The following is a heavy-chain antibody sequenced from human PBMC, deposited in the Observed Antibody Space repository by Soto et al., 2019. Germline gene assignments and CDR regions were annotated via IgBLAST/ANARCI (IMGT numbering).Heavy chain of an antibody. Sequence: QVQLVQSGAEVKKPGSSVKVSCKASGGTFSSYAISWVRQAPGQGLEWMGGIIPNFGTANYAQKFQGRVTITADESTSTAYMELSSLRSEDTAVYYCARDWSSVVMGGNWFDPWGQGTLVTVSS. J-gene: IGHJ5*02. CDR2: IIPNFGTA. V-gene: IGHV1-69*01. CDR3: ARDWSSVVMGGNWFDP. CDR1: GGTFSSYA. D-gene: IGHD2-15*01.